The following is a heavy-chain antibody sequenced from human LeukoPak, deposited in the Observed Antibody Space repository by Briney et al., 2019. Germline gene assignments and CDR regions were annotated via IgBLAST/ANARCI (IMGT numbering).Heavy chain of an antibody. D-gene: IGHD3-10*01. J-gene: IGHJ5*02. CDR1: GYTFTSYY. CDR2: INPSGGST. V-gene: IGHV1-46*01. CDR3: ARGGHRRYYYVSGTEFGP. Sequence: ASVKVSCKASGYTFTSYYMHWVRQAPGQGLEWMGIINPSGGSTSYAQKFQGRVTMTRDTSTSTVYMELSSLRSDDTAVYYCARGGHRRYYYVSGTEFGPWGQGTLVTVSS.